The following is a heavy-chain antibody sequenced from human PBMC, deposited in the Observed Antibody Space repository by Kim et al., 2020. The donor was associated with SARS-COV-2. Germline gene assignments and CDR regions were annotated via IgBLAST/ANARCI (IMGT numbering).Heavy chain of an antibody. J-gene: IGHJ6*02. CDR1: GGSINTYY. V-gene: IGHV4-4*07. CDR2: IYTDGTT. Sequence: SETLSLTCTVSGGSINTYYCSWIRQPAGKGLEWIGRIYTDGTTNYSPSLKSRVTMSVDTSKNQVSLNLTSVTAADTAVYFCAREPHHYFGMDVWGQGIAVTVSS. CDR3: AREPHHYFGMDV.